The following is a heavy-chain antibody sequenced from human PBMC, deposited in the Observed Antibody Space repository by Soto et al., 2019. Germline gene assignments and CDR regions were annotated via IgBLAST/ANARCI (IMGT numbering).Heavy chain of an antibody. CDR3: ATQGGQLVSDAFDI. Sequence: GASVKVSCKVSGYTLTELSMHWVRQAPGKGLEWMGGFDPEDGETIYAQKFQGRVSMTEDTSTDTAYMELSSLRSEDTAVYYCATQGGQLVSDAFDIWGQGTMVTVSS. J-gene: IGHJ3*02. CDR1: GYTLTELS. V-gene: IGHV1-24*01. D-gene: IGHD6-13*01. CDR2: FDPEDGET.